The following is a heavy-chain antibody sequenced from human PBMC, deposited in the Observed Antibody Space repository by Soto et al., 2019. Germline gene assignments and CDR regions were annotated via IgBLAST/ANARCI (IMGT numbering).Heavy chain of an antibody. CDR3: ARIGRYYDIWTGYPPPRMDV. CDR1: GFSLSNARMG. J-gene: IGHJ6*02. V-gene: IGHV2-26*01. D-gene: IGHD3-9*01. CDR2: IFSNDEK. Sequence: QVTLKESGPVLVKPTETLTLTCTVSGFSLSNARMGVSWIRQPPGKALEWLAHIFSNDEKSYSTSLKSRLTISKDTSKSQVVLTMTNMDPVDTATYYCARIGRYYDIWTGYPPPRMDVWGQGTTVTVSS.